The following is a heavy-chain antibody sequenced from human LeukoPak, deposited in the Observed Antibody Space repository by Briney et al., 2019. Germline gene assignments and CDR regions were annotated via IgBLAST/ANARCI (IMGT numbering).Heavy chain of an antibody. CDR1: GFTFSNYW. Sequence: GESLRLSCAASGFTFSNYWMSWVRQAPGKGLEWVANIHQGGSDQYYVDSVKGRFTISRDNAKNSLYLQMNSLRVEDTAVYYCLGAGGCRSISCRWGQGTLVTVS. J-gene: IGHJ4*02. CDR3: LGAGGCRSISCR. D-gene: IGHD2-2*01. CDR2: IHQGGSDQ. V-gene: IGHV3-7*01.